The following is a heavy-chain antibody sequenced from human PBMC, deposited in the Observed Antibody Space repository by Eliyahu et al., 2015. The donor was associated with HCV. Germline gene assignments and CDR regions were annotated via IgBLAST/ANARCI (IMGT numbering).Heavy chain of an antibody. D-gene: IGHD3-3*01. CDR1: GGTXSSYA. V-gene: IGHV1-69*04. J-gene: IGHJ6*02. CDR3: ARERYDFWSGYYYYYYGMDV. CDR2: IIPILGIA. Sequence: QVQLVQSGAEVKKPGSSVKVSCXAXGGTXSSYAISWXXQAPGQGLEWMGRIIPILGIANYXQKFQGRVTITADKSTSTAYMELSSLRSEDTAVYYCARERYDFWSGYYYYYYGMDVWGQGTTVTVSS.